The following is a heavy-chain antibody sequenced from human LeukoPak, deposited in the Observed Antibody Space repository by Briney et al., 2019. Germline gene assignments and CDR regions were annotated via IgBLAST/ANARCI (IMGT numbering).Heavy chain of an antibody. CDR3: AGGSGWTTTY. Sequence: GGSLRLSCAASEFTFSKYWMSWVRHAPGKGLEWVCNIKQDGSEKFYVDSVRGRFTISRDNTKTSLYLQMDSVRVEDTAVYYCAGGSGWTTTYWGQGTLVTVSS. V-gene: IGHV3-7*04. J-gene: IGHJ4*02. CDR1: EFTFSKYW. D-gene: IGHD3-22*01. CDR2: IKQDGSEK.